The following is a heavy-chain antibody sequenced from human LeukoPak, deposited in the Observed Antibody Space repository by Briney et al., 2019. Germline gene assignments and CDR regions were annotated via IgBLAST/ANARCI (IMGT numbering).Heavy chain of an antibody. Sequence: SETLSLTCTVSGGSISSGSYYWRWIRQPAGKGLEWIGRIYTSGSTNYNPSLKSRVTISVDTSKNQFSLKLSSVTAADTAVYYCARAAYGDYADYWGQGTLVTVSS. J-gene: IGHJ4*02. CDR2: IYTSGST. V-gene: IGHV4-61*02. D-gene: IGHD4-17*01. CDR1: GGSISSGSYY. CDR3: ARAAYGDYADY.